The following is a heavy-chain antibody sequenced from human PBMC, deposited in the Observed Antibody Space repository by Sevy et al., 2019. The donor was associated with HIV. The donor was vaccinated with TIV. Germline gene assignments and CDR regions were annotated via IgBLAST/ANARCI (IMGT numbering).Heavy chain of an antibody. V-gene: IGHV3-20*04. CDR3: ARESPLYYYFYMDV. J-gene: IGHJ6*03. Sequence: GGSLRLSCAASGFTFYDYDMSWVRQAPGKGLEWVSGINWNGGSTGYADSVKGRFTISRDNAKNSLYLQMNSLRAEDTALYYCARESPLYYYFYMDVWGKGTTVTVSS. CDR1: GFTFYDYD. CDR2: INWNGGST.